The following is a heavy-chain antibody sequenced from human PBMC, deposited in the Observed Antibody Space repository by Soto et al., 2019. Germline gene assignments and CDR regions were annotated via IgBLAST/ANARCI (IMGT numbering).Heavy chain of an antibody. V-gene: IGHV3-74*01. CDR1: GFTFGSYW. CDR2: IGDDGTIT. CDR3: ARARLSSSSWYKWAFDP. Sequence: EVQLVESGGGVVQPGGSLRLSCAASGFTFGSYWMHWVRQVPGKGLVWVSRIGDDGTITDYADSVKGRFTISRDNANNTLYLEMRSLTVEDTAVYYCARARLSSSSWYKWAFDPWGQGTQVIVSS. J-gene: IGHJ5*02. D-gene: IGHD6-13*01.